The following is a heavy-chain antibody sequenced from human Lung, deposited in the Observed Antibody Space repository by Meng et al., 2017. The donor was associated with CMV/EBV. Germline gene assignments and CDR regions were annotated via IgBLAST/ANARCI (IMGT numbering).Heavy chain of an antibody. CDR2: IYYSGST. Sequence: GSLRLSCTVSGGSISSSSYYWGWIRQPPGKGLEWIGSIYYSGSTYYNPSLKSRVTISVDTSKNQFSLKLSSVTAADTAVYYCARPIYSSSSFDYWGQGTLVXVSS. CDR1: GGSISSSSYY. D-gene: IGHD6-6*01. J-gene: IGHJ4*02. CDR3: ARPIYSSSSFDY. V-gene: IGHV4-39*01.